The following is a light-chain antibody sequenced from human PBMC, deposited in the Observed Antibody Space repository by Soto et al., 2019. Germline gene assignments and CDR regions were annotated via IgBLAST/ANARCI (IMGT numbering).Light chain of an antibody. CDR3: QQYGDSVT. J-gene: IGKJ4*01. Sequence: EIVLTQSPGTLSLSPGERATLSCRASQSVRTTYFAWFQQKPGQAPRLLIYATSNRATDIPDRFSGSGSGTDFTLTSSRLEPEDFEVYFCQQYGDSVTFGGGTRVDIK. V-gene: IGKV3-20*01. CDR2: ATS. CDR1: QSVRTTY.